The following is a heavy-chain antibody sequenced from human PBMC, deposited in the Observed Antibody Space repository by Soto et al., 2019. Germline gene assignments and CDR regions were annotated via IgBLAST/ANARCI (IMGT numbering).Heavy chain of an antibody. D-gene: IGHD1-1*01. CDR2: IYPGDSDT. CDR1: GYTFTNYW. J-gene: IGHJ5*02. Sequence: EVQLVQSGAEVKKSGESLKISCKGSGYTFTNYWIGWVRQMPGKGLEWMGIIYPGDSDTRYNPSFQGQVTISVDKSISTACLQWSSLKASDTARNYCARVSGGTANPWGQGTLVTVSS. V-gene: IGHV5-51*06. CDR3: ARVSGGTANP.